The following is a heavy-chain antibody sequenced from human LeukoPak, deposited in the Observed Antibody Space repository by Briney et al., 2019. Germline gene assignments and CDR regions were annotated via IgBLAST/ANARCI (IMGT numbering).Heavy chain of an antibody. Sequence: PSETLSLTCTVSGGSISSYYWSWIRQPPGKGLEWLGYIYYSGSTNYNPSLKSRVTISVDTSKNQFSLKLSSVTAADTAVYYCAGEYSSSSAFDYWGQGTLVTVSS. CDR1: GGSISSYY. D-gene: IGHD6-6*01. J-gene: IGHJ4*02. V-gene: IGHV4-59*01. CDR3: AGEYSSSSAFDY. CDR2: IYYSGST.